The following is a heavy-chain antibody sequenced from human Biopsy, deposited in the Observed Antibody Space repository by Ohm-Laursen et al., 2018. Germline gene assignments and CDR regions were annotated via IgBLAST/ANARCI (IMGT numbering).Heavy chain of an antibody. V-gene: IGHV3-11*06. CDR3: ARDRYYGSENYFSHYNMDV. CDR1: GGSFSEYY. J-gene: IGHJ6*03. Sequence: LSLTCAVYGGSFSEYYWTWIRQAPGKGLEWVSSVTTTSSYIYYADSVKGRFTISRDNAKNSLYLHMNSLRAADTAVYYCARDRYYGSENYFSHYNMDVWGQGTTVTVSS. CDR2: VTTTSSYI. D-gene: IGHD3-10*01.